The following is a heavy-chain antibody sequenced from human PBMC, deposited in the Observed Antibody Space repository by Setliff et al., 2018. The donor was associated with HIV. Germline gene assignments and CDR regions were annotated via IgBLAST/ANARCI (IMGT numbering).Heavy chain of an antibody. CDR2: ISAYNGNT. Sequence: EASVKVSCKASGYTFTSYGISWVRQAPGQGLEWMGWISAYNGNTNYAQKLQGRVTMTTDTSTSTAYMELRSLRSDDTAVYYCARLRGLTIFGVPEGPFDYWGQGTLVTVSS. D-gene: IGHD3-3*01. J-gene: IGHJ4*02. V-gene: IGHV1-18*01. CDR3: ARLRGLTIFGVPEGPFDY. CDR1: GYTFTSYG.